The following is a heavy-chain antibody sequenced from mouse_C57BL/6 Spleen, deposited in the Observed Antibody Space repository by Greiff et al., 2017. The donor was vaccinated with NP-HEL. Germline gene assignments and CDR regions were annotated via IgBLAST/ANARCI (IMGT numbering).Heavy chain of an antibody. CDR1: GFTFSDYY. D-gene: IGHD2-1*01. CDR2: ISTGGGST. CDR3: ARHGNYEVWFAY. V-gene: IGHV5-12*01. Sequence: EVMLVESGGGLVQPGGSLKLSCAASGFTFSDYYMYWVRQTPEKRLEWVAYISTGGGSTYYPDTVKGRFTISRDNAKNTLYLQMSRLKSEDTAMYYCARHGNYEVWFAYWGQGTLVTVSA. J-gene: IGHJ3*01.